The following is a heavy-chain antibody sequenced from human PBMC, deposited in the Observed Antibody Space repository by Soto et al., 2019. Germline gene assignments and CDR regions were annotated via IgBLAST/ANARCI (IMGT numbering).Heavy chain of an antibody. J-gene: IGHJ3*02. V-gene: IGHV3-30*18. CDR3: ANHYGAAFDI. Sequence: GGSLRLSCAASGFTFSSYGMHWVRQAPGKGLEWVAVISYDGSNKYYADSVKGRFTISRDNSKNTLYLQMNSLRAEDTAVYYCANHYGAAFDIWGQGTMVTVSS. D-gene: IGHD4-17*01. CDR1: GFTFSSYG. CDR2: ISYDGSNK.